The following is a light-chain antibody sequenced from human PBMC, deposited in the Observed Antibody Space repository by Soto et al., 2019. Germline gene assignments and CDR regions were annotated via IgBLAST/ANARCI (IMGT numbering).Light chain of an antibody. V-gene: IGLV2-8*01. CDR3: SSYAGSSNV. CDR2: EVN. J-gene: IGLJ1*01. CDR1: SSDVGGYNY. Sequence: QSVLTQPASVSGSPGQSITISCTGTSSDVGGYNYVSWYQQYPGKAPKLVIYEVNKRPSGVPDRFSGSKSGNTASLTVSGLQAEDEADYYCSSYAGSSNVFGTGTKVTVL.